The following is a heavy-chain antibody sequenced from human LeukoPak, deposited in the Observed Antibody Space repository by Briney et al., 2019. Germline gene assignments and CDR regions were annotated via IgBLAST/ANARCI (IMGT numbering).Heavy chain of an antibody. V-gene: IGHV3-30*04. CDR3: ARDAWYSSGWSYYFDY. D-gene: IGHD6-19*01. CDR1: GFTFSNYA. J-gene: IGHJ4*02. CDR2: ISYDGSNK. Sequence: PGGSLRLSCAASGFTFSNYAMHWVRQAPGKGLEWVAVISYDGSNKYYADSVKGRFTISRDNSKNTLYLQMNSLRAEDTAVYYCARDAWYSSGWSYYFDYWGQGTLVTVSS.